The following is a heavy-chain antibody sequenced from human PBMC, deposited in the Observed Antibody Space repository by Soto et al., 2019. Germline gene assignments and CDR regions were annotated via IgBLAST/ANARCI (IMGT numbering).Heavy chain of an antibody. V-gene: IGHV5-51*01. CDR2: IYPGDSDT. CDR3: ARLSGDGYNSYYYGMDV. CDR1: GYSFTSYW. D-gene: IGHD5-12*01. Sequence: GESLKISCXGSGYSFTSYWIGWVRQMPGKGLEWMGIIYPGDSDTRYSPSFQGQVTISADKSISTAYLQWSSLKASDTAMYYCARLSGDGYNSYYYGMDVWGQGTTVTVSS. J-gene: IGHJ6*02.